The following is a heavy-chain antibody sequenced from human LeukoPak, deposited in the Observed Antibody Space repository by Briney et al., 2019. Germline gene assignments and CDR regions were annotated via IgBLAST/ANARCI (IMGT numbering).Heavy chain of an antibody. CDR3: ARRIGGRRAYYYYYMDV. CDR1: GDSISSGDYY. V-gene: IGHV4-61*08. D-gene: IGHD3-10*01. Sequence: SETLSLTCTVSGDSISSGDYYWSWTRQPPGKGLEWIGYIYYSGSTNYNPSLKSRVTISVDTSKNQFSLKLSSVTAADTAVYYCARRIGGRRAYYYYYMDVWGKGTTVTISS. CDR2: IYYSGST. J-gene: IGHJ6*03.